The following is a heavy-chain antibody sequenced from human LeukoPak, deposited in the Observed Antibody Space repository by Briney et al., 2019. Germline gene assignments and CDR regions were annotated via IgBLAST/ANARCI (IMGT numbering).Heavy chain of an antibody. J-gene: IGHJ5*02. D-gene: IGHD2-15*01. CDR1: GYTFTGYY. Sequence: ASVKVSCKASGYTFTGYYMHWVRQAPGQGLEWMGIINPSGGSTSYAQKFQGRVTMTRDMSTSTVYMELSSLRSEDTAVYYCARDHELYCSGGSCYSAWFDPWGQGTLVTVSS. V-gene: IGHV1-46*01. CDR2: INPSGGST. CDR3: ARDHELYCSGGSCYSAWFDP.